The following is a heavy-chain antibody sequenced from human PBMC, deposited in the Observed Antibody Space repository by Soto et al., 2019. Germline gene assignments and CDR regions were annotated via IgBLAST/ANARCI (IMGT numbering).Heavy chain of an antibody. CDR3: ARESSSGWFRSSYYYGRDV. D-gene: IGHD6-19*01. Sequence: SQTLSLTCAISGDTVSSNSAAWNWIRQSPSRGLEWLGRTYYRSKWYNDYAVSVKSRITINPDTSKNQFSPQLNSVTPEDTAVYYCARESSSGWFRSSYYYGRDVWGQGTRVTVSS. CDR2: TYYRSKWYN. V-gene: IGHV6-1*01. CDR1: GDTVSSNSAA. J-gene: IGHJ6*02.